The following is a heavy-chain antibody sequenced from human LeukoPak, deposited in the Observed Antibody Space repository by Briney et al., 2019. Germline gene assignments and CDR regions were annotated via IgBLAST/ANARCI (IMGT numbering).Heavy chain of an antibody. CDR2: MNPNSGNT. CDR1: GYTFTSYD. Sequence: ASVKVSCKASGYTFTSYDINWVRQATGQGLEWMGWMNPNSGNTGYAQKFQGRVTMTRNTSISTAYMELSSLRSEDTAVYYCARRGSIAVAGQLFYYYGMDVWGQGTTVTVSS. CDR3: ARRGSIAVAGQLFYYYGMDV. J-gene: IGHJ6*02. V-gene: IGHV1-8*01. D-gene: IGHD6-19*01.